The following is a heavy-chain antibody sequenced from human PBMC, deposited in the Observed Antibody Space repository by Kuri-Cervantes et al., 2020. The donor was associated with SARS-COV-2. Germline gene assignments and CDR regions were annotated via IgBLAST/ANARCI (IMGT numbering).Heavy chain of an antibody. J-gene: IGHJ2*01. D-gene: IGHD2/OR15-2a*01. CDR1: GFTFDDYG. CDR3: ASRGNSRNWYFDL. CDR2: INWSDTST. Sequence: GGSLRLSCAASGFTFDDYGMSWVRQAPGKGLEWVSGINWSDTSTGYADSVKGRFTISRDNAKNSVYLQMNSLRAEDTAVYYCASRGNSRNWYFDLWGRGTLVTVSS. V-gene: IGHV3-20*04.